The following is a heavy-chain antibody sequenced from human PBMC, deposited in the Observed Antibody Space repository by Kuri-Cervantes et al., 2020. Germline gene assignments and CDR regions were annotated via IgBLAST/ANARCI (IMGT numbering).Heavy chain of an antibody. CDR3: ARGGGYYDSWSGYSPYYYYMDV. CDR1: GGSFSGYY. V-gene: IGHV4-34*01. D-gene: IGHD3-3*01. CDR2: INHSGST. Sequence: ESLKISCAVYGGSFSGYYWSWIRQPPGKGLEWIGEINHSGSTNYNPSLKSRVTISVDTSKNQFSLKLSSVTAADTAVYYCARGGGYYDSWSGYSPYYYYMDVWGKGTTVTVSS. J-gene: IGHJ6*03.